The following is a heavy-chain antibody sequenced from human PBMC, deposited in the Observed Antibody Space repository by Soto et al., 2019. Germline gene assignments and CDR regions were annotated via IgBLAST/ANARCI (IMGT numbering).Heavy chain of an antibody. CDR1: GDSVSSNNAG. J-gene: IGHJ4*02. D-gene: IGHD3-9*01. Sequence: PSQTLSLTCAISGDSVSSNNAGWNWIRQSPSRGLEWLGRTYYRSKWYNDHALSVKSRITINPDTSKNQFSLQLNSVTPEDTAVYYCARDTTDWYFDFWGQGSLVTVSS. CDR3: ARDTTDWYFDF. V-gene: IGHV6-1*01. CDR2: TYYRSKWYN.